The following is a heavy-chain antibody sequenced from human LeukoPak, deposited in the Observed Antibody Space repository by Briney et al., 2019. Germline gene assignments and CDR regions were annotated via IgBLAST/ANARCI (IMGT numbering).Heavy chain of an antibody. CDR3: ARPLNYYYDSSGYYRSVAFDI. CDR1: GYTFTSYG. V-gene: IGHV1-18*01. Sequence: ASVKVSCKASGYTFTSYGISWVRQVPGQGLEWMGWISAYNGNTNYAQKLQGRVTMTTDTSTSTAYMELRSLRSDDTAVYYCARPLNYYYDSSGYYRSVAFDIWGQGTMVTVSS. J-gene: IGHJ3*02. D-gene: IGHD3-22*01. CDR2: ISAYNGNT.